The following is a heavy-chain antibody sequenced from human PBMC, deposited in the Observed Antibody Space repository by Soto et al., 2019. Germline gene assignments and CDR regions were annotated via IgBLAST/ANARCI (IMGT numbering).Heavy chain of an antibody. CDR3: ARVPGYNWNRGDYFDY. J-gene: IGHJ4*02. D-gene: IGHD1-20*01. Sequence: QVQLVQSGAEVKKPGSSVKVSCKASGGTFSSYAISWVRQAPGQGLEWMGGIIPIFGTANYAQKFQGRVTITADKSTSTTYMELSSLRSEDTAVYYCARVPGYNWNRGDYFDYWGQGTLVTVSS. CDR2: IIPIFGTA. V-gene: IGHV1-69*06. CDR1: GGTFSSYA.